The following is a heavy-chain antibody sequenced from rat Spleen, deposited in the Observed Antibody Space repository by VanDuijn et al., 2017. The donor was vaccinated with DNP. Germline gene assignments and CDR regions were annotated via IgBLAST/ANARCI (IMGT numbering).Heavy chain of an antibody. CDR1: GFTFNNYW. D-gene: IGHD1-4*01. J-gene: IGHJ2*01. CDR3: VSRPPPTRGPFDY. Sequence: EVQLVESGGGLVQPGRSLKLSCVASGFTFNNYWMTWIRQAPGKGLEWVASITNTGGSTYYRDSVKGRFTISRDTAKSTQYLQMDSLRSEDTAAYYCVSRPPPTRGPFDYWGQGVTVTVSS. CDR2: ITNTGGST. V-gene: IGHV5-31*01.